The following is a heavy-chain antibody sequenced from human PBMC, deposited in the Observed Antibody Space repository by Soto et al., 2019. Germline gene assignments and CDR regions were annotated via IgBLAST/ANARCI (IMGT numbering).Heavy chain of an antibody. V-gene: IGHV2-5*01. CDR3: AHGDPLDFHY. CDR2: IYWNGIE. Sequence: QITLKESGPTLVKPTQTLTLTCTFSGFSLSSSGVAVGWIRQPPGKALEWLALIYWNGIERYSPSLKSKLPITKDTSKNQVVLTMTNMDPVDTATYFCAHGDPLDFHYWGQGTLVTVSP. CDR1: GFSLSSSGVA. J-gene: IGHJ4*02. D-gene: IGHD3-10*01.